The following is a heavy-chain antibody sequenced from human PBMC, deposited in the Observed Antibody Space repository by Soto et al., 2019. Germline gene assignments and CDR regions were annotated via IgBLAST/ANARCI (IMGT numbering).Heavy chain of an antibody. Sequence: EVQLLESGGGLVQPGVSLRLSCVVTGFTFSSYAMSWVRQAPGKGLEWVSLISGTGSTTYYADSVKGRFTISRDNSKNTLYLQMNSLRADDTAVYYCAAIRFWGQGTLVTVSS. CDR1: GFTFSSYA. CDR2: ISGTGSTT. J-gene: IGHJ4*02. V-gene: IGHV3-23*01. CDR3: AAIRF.